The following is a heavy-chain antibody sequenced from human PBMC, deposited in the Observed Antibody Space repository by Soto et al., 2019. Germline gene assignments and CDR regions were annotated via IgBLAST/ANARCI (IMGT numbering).Heavy chain of an antibody. CDR2: IYYSGST. D-gene: IGHD3-9*01. Sequence: QVQLQESGPGLVKPSQTLSLTCTVSGGSISSGGYYWSWIRQHPGKGLEWIGYIYYSGSTYYNPSLKSRVTLSVDTSKNQFSLKLSSVTAADTAVYYCARDREAYDILTGYLLGWFDPWGQGTLVTVSS. J-gene: IGHJ5*02. CDR3: ARDREAYDILTGYLLGWFDP. CDR1: GGSISSGGYY. V-gene: IGHV4-31*03.